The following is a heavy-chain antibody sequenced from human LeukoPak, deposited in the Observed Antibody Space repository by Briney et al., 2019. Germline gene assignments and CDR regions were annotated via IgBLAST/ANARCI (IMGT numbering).Heavy chain of an antibody. CDR3: ARGPVSSHGMDV. Sequence: ASVKVSCKASGYTFTSHDINWVRQATGQGLEWMGFKNPNSGRTGFAQKFQGRFTMTTDTSISTAYMELSSLTSEDTAVYYCARGPVSSHGMDVWGQGTTVTVSS. J-gene: IGHJ6*02. V-gene: IGHV1-8*01. CDR1: GYTFTSHD. CDR2: KNPNSGRT.